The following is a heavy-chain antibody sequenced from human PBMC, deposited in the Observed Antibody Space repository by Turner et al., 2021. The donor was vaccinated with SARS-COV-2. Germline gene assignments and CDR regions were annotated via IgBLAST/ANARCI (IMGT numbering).Heavy chain of an antibody. D-gene: IGHD3-10*01. CDR3: ASEVGYYGSGSNNGFDP. Sequence: EVQLVESGGGLVQPGGSLRLSCAASGFTFSSYWMHWVRQAPGKGVVWVSRSNSDGSSTSYADSVKGRFTISRDNAKNTLYLQMNSLRAEDTAVYYCASEVGYYGSGSNNGFDPWGQGTLVTVSS. V-gene: IGHV3-74*01. CDR1: GFTFSSYW. CDR2: SNSDGSST. J-gene: IGHJ5*02.